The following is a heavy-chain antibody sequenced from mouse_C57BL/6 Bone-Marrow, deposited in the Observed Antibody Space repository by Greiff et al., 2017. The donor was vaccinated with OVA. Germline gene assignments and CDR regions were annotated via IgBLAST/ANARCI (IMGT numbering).Heavy chain of an antibody. V-gene: IGHV5-6*01. CDR2: ISSGGSYT. CDR3: ARQRLGMGDY. J-gene: IGHJ2*01. Sequence: EVKVVESGGDLVKPGGSLTLSCAASGFTFSSYGMSWVRQTPDTRLEWVATISSGGSYTYYPDSVKGRFTISRDNAKNTLYLQMSSLKSEDTAMYYCARQRLGMGDYWGQGTTLTVSS. CDR1: GFTFSSYG. D-gene: IGHD4-1*01.